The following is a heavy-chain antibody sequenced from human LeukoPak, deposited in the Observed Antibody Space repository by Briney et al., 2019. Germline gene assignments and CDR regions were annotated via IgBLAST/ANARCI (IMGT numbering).Heavy chain of an antibody. CDR2: SYDTA. CDR3: ASDTPSSAVTLGH. J-gene: IGHJ4*02. Sequence: SETLSLTCTVSGDSISNYYYNWIRQPPGKGVEWIGYSYDTAKYNPSLKGRVTVAVDTSKNQFSLKLSSVTAADTDIYYCASDTPSSAVTLGHWGQGTLVTVSS. D-gene: IGHD4-17*01. V-gene: IGHV4-59*13. CDR1: GDSISNYY.